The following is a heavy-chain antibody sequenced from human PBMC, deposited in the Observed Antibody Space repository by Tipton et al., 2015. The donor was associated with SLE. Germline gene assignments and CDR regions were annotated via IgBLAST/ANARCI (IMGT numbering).Heavy chain of an antibody. CDR1: GGSISSYY. V-gene: IGHV4-59*01. J-gene: IGHJ3*02. Sequence: TLSLTCTVSGGSISSYYWSWIRQPPGKGLEWIGYIYYSGSTNYSGSTNYNPSLKSRVTISLDTSKNQFSLKLSSVTAADTAVYYCARGGVLGFHPSAFDIWGQGTMVTVPS. CDR2: IYYSGSTNYSGST. D-gene: IGHD3-10*01. CDR3: ARGGVLGFHPSAFDI.